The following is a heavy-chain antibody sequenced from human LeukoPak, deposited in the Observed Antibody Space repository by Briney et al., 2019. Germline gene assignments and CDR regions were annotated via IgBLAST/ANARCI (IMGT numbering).Heavy chain of an antibody. V-gene: IGHV4-59*01. CDR2: VYYTGST. D-gene: IGHD3-10*01. J-gene: IGHJ5*02. CDR1: AGSLSGFY. Sequence: PSETLSPTCTVSAGSLSGFYWTWIRQSPEKGLEWIGFVYYTGSTKYNPSLESRVTISVDTSKSQFSLKLTSVTAADTAVYYCARDRGSGTLNNWFDPWGQGALVTVSS. CDR3: ARDRGSGTLNNWFDP.